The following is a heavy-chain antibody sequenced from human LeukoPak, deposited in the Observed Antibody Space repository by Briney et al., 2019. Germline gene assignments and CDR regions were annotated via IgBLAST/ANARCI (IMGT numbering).Heavy chain of an antibody. CDR2: ISAYNGNT. V-gene: IGHV1-18*01. J-gene: IGHJ6*03. D-gene: IGHD3-22*01. CDR1: GYTFSSYG. Sequence: GASVKVSCKASGYTFSSYGISWVRQAPGQGLEWMGWISAYNGNTNYAQKLQGRVTMTTDTSTSTAYMELRSLRSDDTAVYYCARDGDYYDSSGYTNPYYYYMDVWGKGTTVTISS. CDR3: ARDGDYYDSSGYTNPYYYYMDV.